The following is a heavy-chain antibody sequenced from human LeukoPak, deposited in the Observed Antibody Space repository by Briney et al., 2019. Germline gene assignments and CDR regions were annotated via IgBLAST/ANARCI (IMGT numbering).Heavy chain of an antibody. CDR1: GYTFTELS. D-gene: IGHD6-13*01. CDR3: ARDITVREYSSSWYSFDY. Sequence: ASVKVSCKVSGYTFTELSMHWVRQAPGKGLEWMGGFDPEDGETIYAPNFQGRVTMTEDTSTDTAYMELSSLRSEDTAVYYCARDITVREYSSSWYSFDYWGQGTLVTVSS. CDR2: FDPEDGET. V-gene: IGHV1-24*01. J-gene: IGHJ4*02.